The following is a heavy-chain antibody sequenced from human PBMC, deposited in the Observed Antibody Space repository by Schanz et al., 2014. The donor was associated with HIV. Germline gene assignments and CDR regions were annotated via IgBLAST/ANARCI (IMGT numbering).Heavy chain of an antibody. CDR1: GFTFDSYG. CDR3: AKPEYDSSGNSQSHFDY. Sequence: QVHLVESGGGVVQPGRSLRLSCAASGFTFDSYGIHWVRQAPGKGLEWVAVISHNGNNDYYAESVKGRVTISRDNSKNTLYLQMTTLRTEDTAVYYCAKPEYDSSGNSQSHFDYWGQGTLVTVSS. V-gene: IGHV3-30*18. D-gene: IGHD3-22*01. CDR2: ISHNGNND. J-gene: IGHJ4*02.